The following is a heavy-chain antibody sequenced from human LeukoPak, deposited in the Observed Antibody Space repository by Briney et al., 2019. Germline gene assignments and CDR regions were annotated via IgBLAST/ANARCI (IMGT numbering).Heavy chain of an antibody. CDR3: ARAPYRPRAAAALDY. V-gene: IGHV4-4*02. CDR2: IYHSGST. D-gene: IGHD6-13*01. Sequence: PSGTLSLTCAVSGGSISSSNWWSWVRQPPGKGLEWIGEIYHSGSTNYNPSLKSRVTISVDKSKNQFSLKLSSVTAADTAVYYCARAPYRPRAAAALDYWGQGTLVTVSS. J-gene: IGHJ4*02. CDR1: GGSISSSNW.